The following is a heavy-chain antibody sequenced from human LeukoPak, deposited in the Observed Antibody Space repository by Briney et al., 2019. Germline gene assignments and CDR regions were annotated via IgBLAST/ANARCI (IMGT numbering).Heavy chain of an antibody. CDR1: GGSFSGYY. V-gene: IGHV4-34*01. Sequence: PSETLSLTCAVYGGSFSGYYWSWVRQPPGKGLEWVGEINNSGSTNYNPSLKSRVTISVDTSKNQSSLKLSSVTAADTAVYYCARVYYDYVWGSYRYPYFDYWGQGTLVTVSS. CDR2: INNSGST. J-gene: IGHJ4*02. D-gene: IGHD3-16*02. CDR3: ARVYYDYVWGSYRYPYFDY.